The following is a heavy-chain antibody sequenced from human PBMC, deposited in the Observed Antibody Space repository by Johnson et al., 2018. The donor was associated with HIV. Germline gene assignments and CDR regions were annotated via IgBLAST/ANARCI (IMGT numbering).Heavy chain of an antibody. Sequence: VQLVESGGGLVQPGGSLRLSCAASGITVGTNYMSWVRQAPGKGLEWVSVIFSVGDVYYADSVKGRFTISSDTSKNMVYLQMNSLRPEDTAVYYCARDGRDLVTRGSFDVWGQGTVVTVSS. J-gene: IGHJ3*01. D-gene: IGHD3-9*01. CDR1: GITVGTNY. CDR3: ARDGRDLVTRGSFDV. V-gene: IGHV3-66*02. CDR2: IFSVGDV.